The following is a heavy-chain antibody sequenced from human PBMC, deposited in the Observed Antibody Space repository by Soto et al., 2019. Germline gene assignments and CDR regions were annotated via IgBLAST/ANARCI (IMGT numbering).Heavy chain of an antibody. J-gene: IGHJ3*02. Sequence: EVQVLESGGGLVQPGGSLRLSCEASGITFSNNMMTWIRQAPGKGLEWVSTITAGGDGTYYADSVKGRFTMSREPSKNTLYLQMNSLRAEDTAVYYCAPHVYCSGGSCQYDAFAIRGQGTMVTVSS. CDR1: GITFSNNM. V-gene: IGHV3-23*01. D-gene: IGHD2-15*01. CDR3: APHVYCSGGSCQYDAFAI. CDR2: ITAGGDGT.